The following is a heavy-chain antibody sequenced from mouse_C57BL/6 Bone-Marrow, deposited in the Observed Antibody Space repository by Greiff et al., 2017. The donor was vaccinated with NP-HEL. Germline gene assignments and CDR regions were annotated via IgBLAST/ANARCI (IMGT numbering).Heavy chain of an antibody. CDR3: ARRGSSYGYWYFDV. Sequence: VQLQQSGAELVKPGASVKISCKASGYAFSSYWMNWVKQRPGKGLEWIGQIYPGDGDTNYNGKFKGKATLTADKSSSTAYMQLSSLTSEDSAVYFCARRGSSYGYWYFDVWGTGTTVTVSS. CDR2: IYPGDGDT. J-gene: IGHJ1*03. CDR1: GYAFSSYW. V-gene: IGHV1-80*01. D-gene: IGHD1-1*01.